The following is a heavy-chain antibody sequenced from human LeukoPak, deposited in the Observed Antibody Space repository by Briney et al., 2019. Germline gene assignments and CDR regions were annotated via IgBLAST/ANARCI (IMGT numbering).Heavy chain of an antibody. CDR3: AREDSSSWYGWFDP. Sequence: PSETLSLTCTVSGGSISSGSYYWSWIRQPAGKGLEWIGRIYTSGSTNYNPSLKSRVTISVDTSKNQFSLKLSSVTAADTAVYYCAREDSSSWYGWFDPWGQGTLVTVSS. V-gene: IGHV4-61*02. CDR1: GGSISSGSYY. CDR2: IYTSGST. D-gene: IGHD6-13*01. J-gene: IGHJ5*02.